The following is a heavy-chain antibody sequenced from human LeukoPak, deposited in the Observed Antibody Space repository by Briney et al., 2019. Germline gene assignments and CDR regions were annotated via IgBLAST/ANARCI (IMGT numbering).Heavy chain of an antibody. J-gene: IGHJ4*02. CDR1: GFAFINFG. V-gene: IGHV3-30*02. D-gene: IGHD3-22*01. CDR2: IRHDGSNK. CDR3: AKEAYYYDTRGGYYFDY. Sequence: PGGSLRLSCAASGFAFINFGMHWVRHAPGKGLEWVAFIRHDGSNKYYADSVKGRFTIFRDNSKNTLYLQMNSLRAEGTAVYYCAKEAYYYDTRGGYYFDYWGQGTLVTVSP.